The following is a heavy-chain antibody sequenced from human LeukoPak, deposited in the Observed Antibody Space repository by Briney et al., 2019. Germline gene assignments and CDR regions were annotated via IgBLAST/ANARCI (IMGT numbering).Heavy chain of an antibody. V-gene: IGHV1-2*02. CDR3: TRDCGGDCYSSYFDY. J-gene: IGHJ4*02. CDR1: GYTFTGYY. Sequence: ASVKLSCKASGYTFTGYYMHWVRQAPGPGLEWMGWINPNSGGTNYAQKFPGRVTMTRDTYISTAYMELSKLRSYDTAVYYCTRDCGGDCYSSYFDYWGQGTLVTVSS. CDR2: INPNSGGT. D-gene: IGHD2-21*02.